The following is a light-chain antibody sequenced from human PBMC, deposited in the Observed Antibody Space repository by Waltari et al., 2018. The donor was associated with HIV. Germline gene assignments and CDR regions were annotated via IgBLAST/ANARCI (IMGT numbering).Light chain of an antibody. V-gene: IGLV2-23*02. CDR2: EVT. CDR1: SSDVESYNL. Sequence: QSALTQPASVSGSPGQSITISCTGTSSDVESYNLDSWYQQHPGKAPKLIIYEVTKRPSGVPNRFSGSKSGNTASLTISGLQTEDEADYYCCSYAGSRSVVFGGGTMLTVL. CDR3: CSYAGSRSVV. J-gene: IGLJ2*01.